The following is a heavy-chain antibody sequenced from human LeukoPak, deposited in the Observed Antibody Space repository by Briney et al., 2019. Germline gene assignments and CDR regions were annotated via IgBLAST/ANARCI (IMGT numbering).Heavy chain of an antibody. CDR3: ARENVGSGYYTSYYYYGMDV. J-gene: IGHJ6*02. V-gene: IGHV3-23*01. D-gene: IGHD3-3*01. CDR2: ISGSGGST. CDR1: GFTFSSYA. Sequence: GGSLRLSCAASGFTFSSYAMSWVRQAPGKGLEWFSAISGSGGSTYYADSVKGRFTISRDNSKNTLYLQMNSLRSEDTAVYYCARENVGSGYYTSYYYYGMDVWGQGTTVTVSS.